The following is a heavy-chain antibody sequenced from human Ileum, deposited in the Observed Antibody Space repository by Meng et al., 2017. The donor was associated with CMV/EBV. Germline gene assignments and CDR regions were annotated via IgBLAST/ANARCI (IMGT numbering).Heavy chain of an antibody. Sequence: QVQLQEAGPGLVKPSETLSLTCTVSGVASGGYYWSWIRQPATKGLEWIGRVYSSGSTDYNPSLQSRVTMSVDTSKNQFSLKLSSVTAADTAVYYCARGSSSWAFDYWGQGTLVTVFS. CDR3: ARGSSSWAFDY. CDR2: VYSSGST. D-gene: IGHD2-2*01. CDR1: GVASGGYY. V-gene: IGHV4-4*07. J-gene: IGHJ4*02.